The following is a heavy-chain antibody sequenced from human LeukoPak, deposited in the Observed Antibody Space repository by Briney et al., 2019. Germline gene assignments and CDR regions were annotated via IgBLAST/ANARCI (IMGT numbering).Heavy chain of an antibody. CDR3: AKGQELDDGVFDS. D-gene: IGHD1-1*01. CDR1: GFTFSSIA. CDR2: IRSNGDTT. V-gene: IGHV3-23*01. Sequence: GGSLRLSCAASGFTFSSIAMTWVRQAPGKGLEWVSSIRSNGDTTYNADSVKGRFTISRNNSKNTLYLQMNSLRVEDTAIYYCAKGQELDDGVFDSWGQGTLVTVSS. J-gene: IGHJ4*02.